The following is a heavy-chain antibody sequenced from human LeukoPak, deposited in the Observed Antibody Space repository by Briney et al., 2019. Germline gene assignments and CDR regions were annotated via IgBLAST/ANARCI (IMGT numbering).Heavy chain of an antibody. J-gene: IGHJ4*02. CDR1: GGSISSSSYY. Sequence: SETLSLTCTVSGGSISSSSYYWGWIRQPPGKGLEWIGSIYYSGSTNYNPSLKSRVTISVDTSKNQFSLKLSSVTAADTAVYYCARRNGQDIVPTFRRRYYFDYWGQGTLVTVSS. V-gene: IGHV4-39*07. D-gene: IGHD5-12*01. CDR2: IYYSGST. CDR3: ARRNGQDIVPTFRRRYYFDY.